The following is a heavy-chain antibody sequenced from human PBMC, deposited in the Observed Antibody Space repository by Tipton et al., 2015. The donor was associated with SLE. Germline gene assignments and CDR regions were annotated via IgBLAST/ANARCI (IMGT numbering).Heavy chain of an antibody. V-gene: IGHV3-64*02. CDR1: GFTFSSYA. D-gene: IGHD3-3*01. CDR3: ARGITIFGVVIAPWGGMDV. J-gene: IGHJ6*02. CDR2: ISSNGGST. Sequence: GSLRLSCAASGFTFSSYAMHWVRQAPGKGLEYVSAISSNGGSTYYADSVKGRFTISRDNSKNTLYLQMGSLRAEDMAVYYCARGITIFGVVIAPWGGMDVWGPGTTVTVSS.